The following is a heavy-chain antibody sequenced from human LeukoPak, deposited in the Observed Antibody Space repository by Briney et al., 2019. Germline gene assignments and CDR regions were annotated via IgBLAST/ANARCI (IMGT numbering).Heavy chain of an antibody. D-gene: IGHD3-22*01. V-gene: IGHV1-69*13. Sequence: GASVKVSCKASGGTFSSYAISWVRQAPGQGLEWMGGIIPIFGTANYAQKFQGRVTITADESTSTAYMELSSLRSEDTAIYYCARDNSVDDSAWWFDPWGQGTLVTVSS. CDR2: IIPIFGTA. J-gene: IGHJ5*02. CDR3: ARDNSVDDSAWWFDP. CDR1: GGTFSSYA.